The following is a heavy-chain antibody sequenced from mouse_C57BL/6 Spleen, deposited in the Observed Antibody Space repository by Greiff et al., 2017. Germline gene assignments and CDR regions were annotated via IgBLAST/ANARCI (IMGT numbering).Heavy chain of an antibody. CDR3: ARRGGGNSPFDY. CDR1: GYAFSSYW. CDR2: IYPGDGDT. V-gene: IGHV1-80*01. Sequence: QVQLQQSGAELVKPGASVKISCKASGYAFSSYWMNWVKQRPGTGLEWIGQIYPGDGDTNYNGKFKGKATLTADKSSSTAYMQRSSLTSEDSAVYCCARRGGGNSPFDYWGQGTTLTVSS. D-gene: IGHD1-1*01. J-gene: IGHJ2*01.